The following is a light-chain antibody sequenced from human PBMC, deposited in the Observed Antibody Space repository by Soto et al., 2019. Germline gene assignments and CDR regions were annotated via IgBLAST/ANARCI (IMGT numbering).Light chain of an antibody. J-gene: IGKJ1*01. Sequence: EIVLTQSPGSLSLSPGQRATLSCRASQSVDTTFFAWYQKKPGQAPRLLIYGASKRATGIPDRFSGSGSRTDFPLISSRLEPEDFAVYSCQQYMSSVTFGQGTKVEIK. CDR3: QQYMSSVT. CDR2: GAS. CDR1: QSVDTTF. V-gene: IGKV3-20*01.